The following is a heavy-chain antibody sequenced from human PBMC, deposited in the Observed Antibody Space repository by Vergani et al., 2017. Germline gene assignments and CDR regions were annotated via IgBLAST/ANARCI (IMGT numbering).Heavy chain of an antibody. CDR2: IKSKTDGGTT. D-gene: IGHD6-13*01. Sequence: EVQLVESGGGLVKPGGSLRLSCAASGFTFSNAWMSWVRQAPGKGLEWVGRIKSKTDGGTTDYAAPVKGRFTISRDDSKNTLYLQMNSLRAEDTAVYYCARSVAAAGNDYWGQGTLVTVSS. V-gene: IGHV3-15*01. CDR1: GFTFSNAW. J-gene: IGHJ4*02. CDR3: ARSVAAAGNDY.